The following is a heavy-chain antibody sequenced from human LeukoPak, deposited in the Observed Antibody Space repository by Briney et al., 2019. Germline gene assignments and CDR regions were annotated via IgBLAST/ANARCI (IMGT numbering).Heavy chain of an antibody. CDR1: GFTFSSYA. V-gene: IGHV3-64*01. CDR2: ISSNGGST. CDR3: TRDRYYDFWSGSWFDP. J-gene: IGHJ5*02. D-gene: IGHD3-3*01. Sequence: GGSLRLSCAASGFTFSSYAMHWVRQAPGKGLEYVSAISSNGGSTYYANSVKGRFTISRDNSKNTLYLQMGSLRAEDMAVYYCTRDRYYDFWSGSWFDPWGQGTLVTVSS.